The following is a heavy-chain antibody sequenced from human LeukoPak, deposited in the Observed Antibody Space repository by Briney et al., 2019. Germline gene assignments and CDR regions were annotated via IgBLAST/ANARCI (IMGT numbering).Heavy chain of an antibody. V-gene: IGHV3-23*01. D-gene: IGHD6-19*01. CDR2: NSGGSS. J-gene: IGHJ4*02. CDR1: GFTFSTYG. Sequence: PGRSLRLSCAASGFTFSTYGVYWVRQAPGKGLEWVSSNSGGSSYYADSVKGRFTISRDNSKNTLYLQMNSLRAEDTAVYYCAKDLGSSGWYIDYWGQGTLVTVSS. CDR3: AKDLGSSGWYIDY.